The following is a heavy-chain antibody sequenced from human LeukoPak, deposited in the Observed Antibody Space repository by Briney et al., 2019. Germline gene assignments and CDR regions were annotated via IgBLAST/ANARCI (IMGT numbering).Heavy chain of an antibody. J-gene: IGHJ4*02. CDR2: ISSSGTYK. CDR1: GFTFSSYS. V-gene: IGHV3-21*01. Sequence: PGGSLRLSCAASGFTFSSYSMNWVRQAPGKGLEWVSSISSSGTYKYYADSVKGRFTISRDNAKNSLYLQTNSLRAEDTAVYYCAKGKDSVAGATNDYWGQGTLVTVSS. D-gene: IGHD6-19*01. CDR3: AKGKDSVAGATNDY.